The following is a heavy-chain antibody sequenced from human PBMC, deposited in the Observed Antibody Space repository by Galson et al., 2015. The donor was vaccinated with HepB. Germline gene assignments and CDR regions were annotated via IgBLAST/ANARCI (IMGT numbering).Heavy chain of an antibody. J-gene: IGHJ4*02. V-gene: IGHV2-70*01. CDR3: ARIYRRYSSSWYYFDY. CDR1: GFSLSTSGMC. D-gene: IGHD6-13*01. Sequence: PALVKPTQTLTLTCTFSGFSLSTSGMCVNWIRQPPGKALEWLALIDWDDDKYYSTSLKTRLTISKDTSKNQVVLTMTNMDPVDTATYYCARIYRRYSSSWYYFDYWGQGTLVTVSS. CDR2: IDWDDDK.